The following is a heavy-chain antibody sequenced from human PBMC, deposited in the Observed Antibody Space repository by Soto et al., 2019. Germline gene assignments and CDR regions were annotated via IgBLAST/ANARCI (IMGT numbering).Heavy chain of an antibody. V-gene: IGHV6-1*01. CDR3: ARGDSYSSSSHNWFDP. J-gene: IGHJ5*02. Sequence: SQTLSLTCAISGDSVSSNSAAWNWIRQSPSRGLEWLGRTYYRSKWYNDYAVSVKSRITINPDTSKNQFSLQLNSVTPEDTAVYYCARGDSYSSSSHNWFDPWGQGTLVTVSS. CDR2: TYYRSKWYN. CDR1: GDSVSSNSAA. D-gene: IGHD6-6*01.